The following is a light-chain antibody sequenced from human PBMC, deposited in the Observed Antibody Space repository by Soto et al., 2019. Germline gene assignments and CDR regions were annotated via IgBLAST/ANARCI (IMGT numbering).Light chain of an antibody. J-gene: IGKJ2*01. CDR2: DAS. V-gene: IGKV1-5*01. CDR3: QQYNSYST. CDR1: QSISSW. Sequence: DIQMTQSPSTLSASVGDRVTITCRASQSISSWLAWYQQKPGKAPKLLIYDASSLESGVPSRFSGSGSGTEFPLTISSLQPDDFATYYFQQYNSYSTFGQGTKLEIK.